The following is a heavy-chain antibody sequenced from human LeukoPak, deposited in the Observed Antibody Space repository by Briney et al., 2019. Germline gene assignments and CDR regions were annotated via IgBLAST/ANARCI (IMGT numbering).Heavy chain of an antibody. D-gene: IGHD4/OR15-4a*01. CDR3: ARLVQPFYYYYMDV. J-gene: IGHJ6*03. CDR2: ISNSGSTI. Sequence: GGSLRLSCAASVFTFSSYEMNWVRQAPGKGLEWVSYISNSGSTIYYADSVKGRSTISRDNAKNSLYLQMNSLRAEHTAVYYCARLVQPFYYYYMDVWGRGRTVTVSS. V-gene: IGHV3-48*03. CDR1: VFTFSSYE.